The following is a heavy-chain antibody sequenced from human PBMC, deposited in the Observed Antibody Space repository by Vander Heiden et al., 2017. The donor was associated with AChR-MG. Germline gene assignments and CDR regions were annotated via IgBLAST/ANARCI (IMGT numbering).Heavy chain of an antibody. CDR1: GSTFTAYY. CDR3: ARVYTDLCWLDS. D-gene: IGHD2-2*02. CDR2: INPSSGGT. V-gene: IGHV1-2*06. J-gene: IGHJ5*01. Sequence: QVQLVQSGAEVSEPGASVTVSCKAAGSTFTAYYLYWLRQARAQWLEWMGLINPSSGGTDFAQKFQGRVTMTRDTSITTAYMELSRLRSDDTAVYYCARVYTDLCWLDSWGQGTLVSVSS.